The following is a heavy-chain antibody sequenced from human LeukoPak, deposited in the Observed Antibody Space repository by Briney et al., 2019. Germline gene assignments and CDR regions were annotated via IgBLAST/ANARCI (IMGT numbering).Heavy chain of an antibody. CDR3: ARSPAYSREELDS. D-gene: IGHD6-13*01. V-gene: IGHV3-43*01. CDR2: VSWDGFTT. J-gene: IGHJ4*02. CDR1: GFTFDDYT. Sequence: GGSLRLTCEASGFTFDDYTMHWVRQRPGRGLEWVSLVSWDGFTTFYEDSVKGRFIISRDNSKNSIYLQMNSLGFEDTAFYFCARSPAYSREELDSWGPGTLVTVSS.